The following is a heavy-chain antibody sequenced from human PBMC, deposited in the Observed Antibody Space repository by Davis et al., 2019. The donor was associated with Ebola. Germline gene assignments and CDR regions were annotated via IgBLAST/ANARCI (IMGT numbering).Heavy chain of an antibody. CDR3: ARTRGAAAITH. CDR2: IIPIFGTA. J-gene: IGHJ4*02. Sequence: AASVKVSCKASGGTFSSYAISWVRQAPGQGLEWMGGIIPIFGTANYAQKFQGRVAITADESTSTAYMELSSLRSEDTAVYYCARTRGAAAITHWGQGTLVTVSS. V-gene: IGHV1-69*13. CDR1: GGTFSSYA. D-gene: IGHD6-13*01.